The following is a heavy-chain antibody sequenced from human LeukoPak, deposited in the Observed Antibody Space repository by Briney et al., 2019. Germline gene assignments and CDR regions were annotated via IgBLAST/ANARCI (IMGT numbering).Heavy chain of an antibody. D-gene: IGHD5-12*01. V-gene: IGHV4-34*01. CDR2: INHSGST. J-gene: IGHJ4*02. Sequence: SETLSLTCAVYGGSFSGYYWSWIRQPPGKGLELIGEINHSGSTNYNPSLKSRVTISVDTSKNQFSLKLSSVTAADTAVYYCARVTPDVDIVATSPYFDYWGQGTLVTVSS. CDR3: ARVTPDVDIVATSPYFDY. CDR1: GGSFSGYY.